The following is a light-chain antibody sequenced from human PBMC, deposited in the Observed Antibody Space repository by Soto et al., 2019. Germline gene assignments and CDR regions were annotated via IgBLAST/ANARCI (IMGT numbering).Light chain of an antibody. CDR1: SSDVGVYNY. CDR2: EVT. J-gene: IGLJ1*01. V-gene: IGLV2-14*01. Sequence: QSVLTQPASVSGSPGQSITISCTGTSSDVGVYNYVSWYQQHPGKAPRLIIYEVTHRPSGVSHRFSGSKSASTASLTISGLQVEDEADYFCGSYSSTTTREVFGTGTKVTVL. CDR3: GSYSSTTTREV.